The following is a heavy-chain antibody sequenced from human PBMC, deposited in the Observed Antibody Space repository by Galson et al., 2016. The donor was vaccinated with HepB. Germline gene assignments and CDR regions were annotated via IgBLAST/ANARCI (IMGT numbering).Heavy chain of an antibody. CDR1: GGSLRSYS. CDR2: IFPFFGTP. J-gene: IGHJ6*02. CDR3: ARGPQLCSRTSCITYRAGYYGMDV. D-gene: IGHD2-2*01. Sequence: SVKVSCKASGGSLRSYSISWVRQAPGQGLEWMGGIFPFFGTPQYAQQFLGRITITADDLTSTAYMELNSLKSEDTAVYFCARGPQLCSRTSCITYRAGYYGMDVWGQGTTVTVSS. V-gene: IGHV1-69*13.